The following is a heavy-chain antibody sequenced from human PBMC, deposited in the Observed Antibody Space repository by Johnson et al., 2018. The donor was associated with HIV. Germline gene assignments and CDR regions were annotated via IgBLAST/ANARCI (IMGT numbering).Heavy chain of an antibody. D-gene: IGHD3-3*01. CDR2: ISYDGSNK. Sequence: QVHLVESGGGVVQPGRSLRLSCAASGFTFSSYGMHWVRQAPGKGLEWVAVISYDGSNKYYADSVKGRFTISRDNSKNTLYLQMNSLRAEDTAVYYCARGSPYYNFWSGYVDAFDIWGQGTMVTVSS. J-gene: IGHJ3*02. CDR1: GFTFSSYG. CDR3: ARGSPYYNFWSGYVDAFDI. V-gene: IGHV3-30*03.